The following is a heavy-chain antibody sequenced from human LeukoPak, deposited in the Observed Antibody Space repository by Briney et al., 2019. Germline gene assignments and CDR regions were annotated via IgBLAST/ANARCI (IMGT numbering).Heavy chain of an antibody. CDR2: IYYSGST. V-gene: IGHV4-59*01. CDR3: ARGGWYPESFQH. J-gene: IGHJ1*01. CDR1: GGSISSYY. D-gene: IGHD6-19*01. Sequence: SETLSLTCPVSGGSISSYYWNWIRQPPGKGLEGIGYIYYSGSTNYNPSLKSRVTISVDTSKNQFSLKLSSVTAADTAVYYCARGGWYPESFQHWGQGALVTVSS.